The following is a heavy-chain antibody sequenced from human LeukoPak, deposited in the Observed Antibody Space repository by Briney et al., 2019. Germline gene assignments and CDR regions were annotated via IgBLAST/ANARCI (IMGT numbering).Heavy chain of an antibody. CDR1: GYTFTSYG. CDR2: ISAYNGNT. CDR3: ARELHYYDSSGYQDDY. J-gene: IGHJ4*02. Sequence: GASVKVSCKASGYTFTSYGISWVRQAPGQGLEWMGWISAYNGNTNYAQKLQGRVTMTTDTSTSTAYMEPRSLRSDDTAVYYCARELHYYDSSGYQDDYWGQGTLVTVSS. V-gene: IGHV1-18*01. D-gene: IGHD3-22*01.